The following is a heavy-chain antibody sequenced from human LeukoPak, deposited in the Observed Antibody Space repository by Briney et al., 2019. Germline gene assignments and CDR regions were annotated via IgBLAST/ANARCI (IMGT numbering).Heavy chain of an antibody. Sequence: PSETLSLTCTVSGGFIGSYDWSWIRQPPGKGLEWIGYIYYSGSTNYNPSLKSRVTISVDTSKNQFSLKLSSVTAADTAVYYCARRAKELGSSDYWGQGTLVTVSS. CDR3: ARRAKELGSSDY. CDR2: IYYSGST. V-gene: IGHV4-59*01. CDR1: GGFIGSYD. D-gene: IGHD3-10*01. J-gene: IGHJ4*02.